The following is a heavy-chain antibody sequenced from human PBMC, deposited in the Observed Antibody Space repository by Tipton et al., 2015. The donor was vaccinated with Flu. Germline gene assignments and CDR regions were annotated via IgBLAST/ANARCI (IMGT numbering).Heavy chain of an antibody. CDR2: ISYDGSNA. CDR1: GFTFSSYG. CDR3: GKGSYSNGWYGRGMDV. J-gene: IGHJ6*02. V-gene: IGHV3-30*18. D-gene: IGHD6-19*01. Sequence: SLRLSCAGSGFTFSSYGMHWVRQAPGKGLEWLAVISYDGSNAYYADSVKGRFTISRDNSKNTLWLQMNSLRAEDTAVYYCGKGSYSNGWYGRGMDVWGQGTTVIVSS.